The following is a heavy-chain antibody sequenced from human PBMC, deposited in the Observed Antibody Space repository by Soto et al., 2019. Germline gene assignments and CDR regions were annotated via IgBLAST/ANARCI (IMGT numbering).Heavy chain of an antibody. CDR2: ISGSDGKT. D-gene: IGHD1-26*01. CDR1: GFSFTSYA. Sequence: EVQLLESGGGLVRPGGSLRLSCAASGFSFTSYALSWVRQAPGKGLEWVSTISGSDGKTYYADSVKGRFSISRDTSKTTLYLQMNSLRVEDTAVYYCVRWSFLDYWGQGTRVTVS. J-gene: IGHJ4*02. V-gene: IGHV3-23*01. CDR3: VRWSFLDY.